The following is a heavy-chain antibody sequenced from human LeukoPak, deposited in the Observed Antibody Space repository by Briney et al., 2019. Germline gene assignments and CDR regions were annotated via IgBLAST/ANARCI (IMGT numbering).Heavy chain of an antibody. Sequence: GGSLRLSCAASGFTFSHYWMSWVRQAPGKRPEWVANIKQDGSEKYYVDSVKGRFTISRDNAKNSLYLQMNSLRAEDTALYYCATHRGYSYGTAEDFDYWGQGTLVTVSS. CDR1: GFTFSHYW. CDR2: IKQDGSEK. J-gene: IGHJ4*02. V-gene: IGHV3-7*01. CDR3: ATHRGYSYGTAEDFDY. D-gene: IGHD5-18*01.